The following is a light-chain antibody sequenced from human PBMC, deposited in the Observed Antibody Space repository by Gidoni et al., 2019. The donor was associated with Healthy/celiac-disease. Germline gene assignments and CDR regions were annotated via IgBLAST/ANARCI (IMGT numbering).Light chain of an antibody. CDR3: AAWDDSLNGQV. Sequence: QSVLTQPPSAPESPRQRVTISCSGSSSNIGNNAVNWYQQLPGKAPKLLIYYDDLLPSGVSDRFSGSKSGTSASLAISGLQSEDEADYYCAAWDDSLNGQVFGGGTKLTVL. CDR2: YDD. CDR1: SSNIGNNA. J-gene: IGLJ2*01. V-gene: IGLV1-36*01.